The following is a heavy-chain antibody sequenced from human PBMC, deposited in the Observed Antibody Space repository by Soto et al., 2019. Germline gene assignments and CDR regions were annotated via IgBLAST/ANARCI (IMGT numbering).Heavy chain of an antibody. J-gene: IGHJ4*02. V-gene: IGHV3-30*18. Sequence: QLVESGGGVVQPGKSLRLSCAASGFTFSTYGMHWVRQAPGKGLEWVALISYDGGVTKYVDSVKGRFTISRDSSTNTLFLQMNSLRAEDTAVYYCAKGRLAYSGSYSVDYWGQGTLVLVSS. D-gene: IGHD1-26*01. CDR1: GFTFSTYG. CDR2: ISYDGGVT. CDR3: AKGRLAYSGSYSVDY.